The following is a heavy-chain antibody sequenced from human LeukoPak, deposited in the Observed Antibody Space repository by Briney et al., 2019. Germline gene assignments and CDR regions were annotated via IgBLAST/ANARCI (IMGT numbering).Heavy chain of an antibody. D-gene: IGHD3-10*01. Sequence: SETLSLTCTVSGGSISSGSYYWSWIWQPAGKGLEWIGRIYTSGSTNYNPSLKSRVTMSVDTSKNQFSLKLSSVPAADTAVYYCARVLVGELLCYAFDIWGQGTMVTVSS. V-gene: IGHV4-61*02. CDR3: ARVLVGELLCYAFDI. CDR2: IYTSGST. CDR1: GGSISSGSYY. J-gene: IGHJ3*02.